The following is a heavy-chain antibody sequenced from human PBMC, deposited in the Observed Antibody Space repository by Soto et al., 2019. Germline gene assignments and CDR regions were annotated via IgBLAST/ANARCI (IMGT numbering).Heavy chain of an antibody. CDR3: ARHVMEQQLVPTYYFDY. Sequence: SETLSHTWSVADGSISSYYWSWIRQPPGKGLEWIGYIYYSGSTNYNPSLKSRVTISVDTSKNQFSLKLSSVTAADTAVYYCARHVMEQQLVPTYYFDYWGQGTLVTVSS. D-gene: IGHD6-13*01. CDR1: DGSISSYY. J-gene: IGHJ4*02. CDR2: IYYSGST. V-gene: IGHV4-59*08.